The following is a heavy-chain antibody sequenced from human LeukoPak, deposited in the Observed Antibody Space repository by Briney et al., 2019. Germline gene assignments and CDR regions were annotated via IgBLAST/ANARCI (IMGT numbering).Heavy chain of an antibody. V-gene: IGHV3-64*01. CDR3: ATEGAVNDYGAHRPFDY. Sequence: GGSLRLSCAASGFTFSSYSMNWVRQPPGKGLEYVSAISNNGDSTHYANSVKGRFTISRDNSKNTLYLQMGSLRAEDMAVYYCATEGAVNDYGAHRPFDYWGQGTLVTVSS. D-gene: IGHD4-17*01. CDR2: ISNNGDST. J-gene: IGHJ4*02. CDR1: GFTFSSYS.